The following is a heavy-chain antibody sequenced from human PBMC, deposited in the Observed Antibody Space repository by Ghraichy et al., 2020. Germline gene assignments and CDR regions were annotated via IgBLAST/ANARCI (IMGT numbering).Heavy chain of an antibody. CDR2: VSSDGSGT. J-gene: IGHJ3*01. CDR3: AKGVIRVTVIIVRDAFDL. CDR1: GFTFSNFG. Sequence: GGSLRLSCAASGFTFSNFGMHWVRQAPGKGLEWVALVSSDGSGTYYADSMKGRFTISRDSSKNTVFLQMSSLRPDDTAVYNCAKGVIRVTVIIVRDAFDLWGQGTMVTVAS. V-gene: IGHV3-30*18. D-gene: IGHD3-16*02.